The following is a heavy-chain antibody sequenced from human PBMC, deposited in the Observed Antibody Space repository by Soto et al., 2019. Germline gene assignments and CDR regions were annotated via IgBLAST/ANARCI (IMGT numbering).Heavy chain of an antibody. Sequence: PGGSLRLSCEASGFTFSNYAMTWVRQAPGRGLEWVSTISGSAVTTYYADSVKGRFTISRDNPKNTLFLQMNSLRVDDTAVYYCAKELVAVAGRDYWGQGTLVTVYS. CDR1: GFTFSNYA. CDR2: ISGSAVTT. CDR3: AKELVAVAGRDY. J-gene: IGHJ4*02. D-gene: IGHD6-19*01. V-gene: IGHV3-23*01.